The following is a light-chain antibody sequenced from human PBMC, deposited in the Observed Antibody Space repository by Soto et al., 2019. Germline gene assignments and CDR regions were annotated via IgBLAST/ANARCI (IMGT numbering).Light chain of an antibody. CDR3: CSYAGSTTGV. V-gene: IGLV2-23*02. J-gene: IGLJ3*02. CDR1: SSDVGSYNL. Sequence: QSAMTQPASVSGSPGQSITMSCTGTSSDVGSYNLVSWYQQHPGKAPKLMIYEVSKRPSGVSNRFSGSKSGNTASLTISGLQAEDEAEYYCCSYAGSTTGVFGGGTKLIVL. CDR2: EVS.